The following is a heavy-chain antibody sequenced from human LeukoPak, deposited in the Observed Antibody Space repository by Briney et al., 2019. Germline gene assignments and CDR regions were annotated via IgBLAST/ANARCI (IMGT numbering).Heavy chain of an antibody. CDR2: IIPIFGTA. J-gene: IGHJ4*02. V-gene: IGHV1-69*06. D-gene: IGHD5-18*01. Sequence: SVKVSCKASGGTFSCYAISWVRQAPGQGLEWMGGIIPIFGTANYAQKFQGRVTITADKSTSTAYMELSSLRSEDTAVYYCARAYSYGNAYFDYWGQGTLVTVSS. CDR1: GGTFSCYA. CDR3: ARAYSYGNAYFDY.